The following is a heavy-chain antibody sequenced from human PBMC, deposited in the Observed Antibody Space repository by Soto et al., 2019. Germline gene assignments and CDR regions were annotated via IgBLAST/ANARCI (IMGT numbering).Heavy chain of an antibody. CDR3: QRPLVAPVPGAYYYGLDV. Sequence: GGSLRLSCAASGFTFNSYGFNWVRQAPGKGLEWVAVIWYDGNTKYYADSVKGRFTISRDNLKHTLYLQMNSLTAEDTAVYSCQRPLVAPVPGAYYYGLDVWRQGTPVTPS. J-gene: IGHJ6*02. D-gene: IGHD6-19*01. V-gene: IGHV3-33*01. CDR2: IWYDGNTK. CDR1: GFTFNSYG.